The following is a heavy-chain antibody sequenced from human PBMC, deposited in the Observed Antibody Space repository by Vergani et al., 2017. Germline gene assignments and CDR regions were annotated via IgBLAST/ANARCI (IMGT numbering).Heavy chain of an antibody. V-gene: IGHV3-49*04. CDR3: TRGPTSGQQLVRAWLDD. CDR2: IRSKAYGGTT. J-gene: IGHJ5*02. CDR1: GFTFGDYC. Sequence: EVQLVESGGDLVQPGRSLRLSCTASGFTFGDYCMSWVRQAPGKGLEWVGFIRSKAYGGTTEYAASVKGRFIISKDDSKSIAYLQMNSLKPEDTAVYYCTRGPTSGQQLVRAWLDDWSQGTLVTVSS. D-gene: IGHD6-13*01.